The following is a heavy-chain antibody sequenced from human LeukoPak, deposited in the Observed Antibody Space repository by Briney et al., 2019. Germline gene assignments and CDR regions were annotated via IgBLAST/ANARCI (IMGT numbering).Heavy chain of an antibody. J-gene: IGHJ5*02. CDR3: ARQNSEYDILTGYPYGRWFDP. D-gene: IGHD3-9*01. CDR1: GGSISSGDYY. V-gene: IGHV4-30-4*08. CDR2: IYYSGST. Sequence: SQTLSLTCTVSGGSISSGDYYWSWIRQPPGKGLEWIGDIYYSGSTYYNPSLKSRLSISVDTSKNQFSLKLSSVTAADTAVYYCARQNSEYDILTGYPYGRWFDPWGQGTLVTVSS.